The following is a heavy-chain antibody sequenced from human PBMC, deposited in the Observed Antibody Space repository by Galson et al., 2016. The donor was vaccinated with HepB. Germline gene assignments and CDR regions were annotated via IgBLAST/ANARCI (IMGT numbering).Heavy chain of an antibody. CDR2: IYPDDSGT. J-gene: IGHJ3*02. CDR1: GYSFVSYW. CDR3: ARRAYSLGLRGGAFDI. D-gene: IGHD5-12*01. V-gene: IGHV5-51*01. Sequence: QSGAAVKKPGESLTISCKGSGYSFVSYWIVWVRQTTGKGLEWMGIIYPDDSGTTYSPSFQGLVTISADKSINTAYLQWCSLKASDTAIYYCARRAYSLGLRGGAFDIWGQGTMVTVSS.